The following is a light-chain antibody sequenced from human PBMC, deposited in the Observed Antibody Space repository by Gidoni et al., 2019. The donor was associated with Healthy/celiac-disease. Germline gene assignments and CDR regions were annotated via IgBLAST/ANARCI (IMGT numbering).Light chain of an antibody. J-gene: IGKJ2*01. V-gene: IGKV3-11*01. Sequence: EIVLTQSPATLSLSPGERATLSCRASQSVSSYLAWYQQKPGQAPRLLIYDASTRATGIPARFSGSGFGTDFSLTIIRLEPEGFAVYYCQQRSNWPPEDTFGQGTKLEIK. CDR1: QSVSSY. CDR2: DAS. CDR3: QQRSNWPPEDT.